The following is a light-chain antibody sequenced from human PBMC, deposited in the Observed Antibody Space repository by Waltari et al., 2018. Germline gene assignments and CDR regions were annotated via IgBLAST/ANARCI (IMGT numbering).Light chain of an antibody. CDR3: CSYATSNTYV. Sequence: QSALTQPASVSGSPGQSITISCTGTSSDVGSYNLVSWSQQHPGKAPNLIHEVTARPSGVSNRFSGSKSGNTASLTISGLQAEDEADYYCCSYATSNTYVFGGGTNVTVL. J-gene: IGLJ1*01. CDR2: EVT. CDR1: SSDVGSYNL. V-gene: IGLV2-23*02.